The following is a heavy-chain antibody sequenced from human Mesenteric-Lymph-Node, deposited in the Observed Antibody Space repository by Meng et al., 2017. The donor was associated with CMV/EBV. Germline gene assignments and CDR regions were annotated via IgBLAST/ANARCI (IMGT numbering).Heavy chain of an antibody. V-gene: IGHV4-4*02. Sequence: CAVSCGSISSSNWWSWVRQPPGKGLEWIGEIYHSGSTNYNPSLKSRVTISVDKSKNQFSLKLSSVTAADTAVYYRARSEQQLGWFDPWGQGTLVTVSS. CDR1: CGSISSSNW. CDR2: IYHSGST. J-gene: IGHJ5*02. CDR3: ARSEQQLGWFDP. D-gene: IGHD6-13*01.